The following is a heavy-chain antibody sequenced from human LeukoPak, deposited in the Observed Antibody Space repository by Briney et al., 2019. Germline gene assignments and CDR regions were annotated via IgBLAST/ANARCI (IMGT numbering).Heavy chain of an antibody. CDR3: ARRTRLGSGWGFDF. Sequence: PSETLSLSCAVYGGSFSGYYWTWIRQSPGKGLEWIGEINDSENTNYNESLKSRVTILVDTSKNQFSMRLTSVTVADTAVYYCARRTRLGSGWGFDFWGQGSLVTVSS. V-gene: IGHV4-34*01. D-gene: IGHD6-19*01. J-gene: IGHJ4*02. CDR2: INDSENT. CDR1: GGSFSGYY.